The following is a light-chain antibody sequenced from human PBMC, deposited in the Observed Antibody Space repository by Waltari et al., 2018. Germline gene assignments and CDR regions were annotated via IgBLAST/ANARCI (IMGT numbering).Light chain of an antibody. J-gene: IGLJ3*02. V-gene: IGLV3-1*01. CDR2: EES. Sequence: ALTQPPSVSVSPGQTATITCSGDKLGNTYVSWYQQPSGQPPLLVIYEESRRPSGMPGRFSGDNSGNTATLTIGDTQSVDEADYFCQARGNNDVVFGGGTKLTVL. CDR3: QARGNNDVV. CDR1: KLGNTY.